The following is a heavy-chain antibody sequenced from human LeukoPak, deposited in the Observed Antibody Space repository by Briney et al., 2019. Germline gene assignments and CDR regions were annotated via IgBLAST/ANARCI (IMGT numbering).Heavy chain of an antibody. CDR1: GFTFSSYS. D-gene: IGHD3-3*01. Sequence: GGSLRLSCAASGFTFSSYSMNWVRQAPGKGLEWVSSISSSSSYIYYAGSVKGRFTISRDNAKNSLYLQMNSLRAEDTAVYYCSRVPSGWSGTPFYLRARAYYFDYWGQGTLVTGSS. J-gene: IGHJ4*02. V-gene: IGHV3-21*01. CDR2: ISSSSSYI. CDR3: SRVPSGWSGTPFYLRARAYYFDY.